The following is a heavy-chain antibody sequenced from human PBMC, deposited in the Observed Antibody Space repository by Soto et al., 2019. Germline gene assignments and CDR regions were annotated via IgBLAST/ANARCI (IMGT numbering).Heavy chain of an antibody. CDR1: GYTFNTYG. CDR2: ISAYDGKT. V-gene: IGHV1-18*01. CDR3: ARDPHEFWTSYWFDP. J-gene: IGHJ5*02. Sequence: ASVKVSCKTSGYTFNTYGINWVRQAPGQGLELMGWISAYDGKTTYAEKFQGRVTLTTDTSTSTAYMELRSLRSDDTAVYYCARDPHEFWTSYWFDPWGQGTPVTVSS. D-gene: IGHD3-3*01.